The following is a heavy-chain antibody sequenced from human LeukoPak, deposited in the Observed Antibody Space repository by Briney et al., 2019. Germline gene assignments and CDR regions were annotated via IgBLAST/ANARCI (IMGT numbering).Heavy chain of an antibody. CDR2: IYYSGSS. J-gene: IGHJ4*02. CDR1: GGSVSSTTYY. CDR3: ARGPLLGVFNY. D-gene: IGHD2-15*01. V-gene: IGHV4-39*01. Sequence: SETLSLTCTVSGGSVSSTTYYWSWIRQPPGKGLEWIGNIYYSGSSYYNPSLKSRVTISVDTSKNQFSLTLSSVTAADTAVYYCARGPLLGVFNYWGQGTLVTVSS.